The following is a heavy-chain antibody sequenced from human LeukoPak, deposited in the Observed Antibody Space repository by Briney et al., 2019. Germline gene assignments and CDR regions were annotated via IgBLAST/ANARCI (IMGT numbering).Heavy chain of an antibody. Sequence: GGSLRLSCAASGFTFSSYAMHWVRQAPGKGLDWVAFISYDGSNKYYADSVKGRFTISRDNSKNTLFLQMNSLRAEDTAVYYCAREEDNADEYLREDYWGQGTLVTVSS. D-gene: IGHD2/OR15-2a*01. V-gene: IGHV3-30-3*01. CDR3: AREEDNADEYLREDY. J-gene: IGHJ4*02. CDR2: ISYDGSNK. CDR1: GFTFSSYA.